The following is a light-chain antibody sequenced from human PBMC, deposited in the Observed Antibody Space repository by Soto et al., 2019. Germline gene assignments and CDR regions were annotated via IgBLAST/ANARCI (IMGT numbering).Light chain of an antibody. CDR2: DAS. Sequence: DIQMTQSPSSLSASVGDRVTITCQASQDISNYLNWYHQKPGKAPKLLIYDASNLETGVPSRFSGSVSGTDFTFTISSLQPEDIATYYCQQYDNLPTTFGGGTKVEIK. V-gene: IGKV1-33*01. J-gene: IGKJ4*01. CDR3: QQYDNLPTT. CDR1: QDISNY.